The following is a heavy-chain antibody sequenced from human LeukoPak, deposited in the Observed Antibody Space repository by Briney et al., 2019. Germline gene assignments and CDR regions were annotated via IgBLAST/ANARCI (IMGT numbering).Heavy chain of an antibody. J-gene: IGHJ6*02. V-gene: IGHV1-58*01. Sequence: GASVKVSCKASGFSFATSAVQWVRQARGQRLEWIGWIVVGSSHTNYAQKFQDRVTITRDMSTTTAYMELSSLRSEDTAVYYCAATLTVTTGSTYYGMDVWGQGTTVTVSS. CDR2: IVVGSSHT. D-gene: IGHD4-17*01. CDR1: GFSFATSA. CDR3: AATLTVTTGSTYYGMDV.